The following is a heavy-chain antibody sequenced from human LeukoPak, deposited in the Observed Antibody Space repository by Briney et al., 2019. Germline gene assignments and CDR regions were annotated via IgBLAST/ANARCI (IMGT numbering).Heavy chain of an antibody. J-gene: IGHJ4*02. Sequence: SVKVSCKASGGTFSSYAISWVRQAPGQGLEWMGGIIPIFGTANYAQKFQGRVTITADESTSTAYMELSSLRSEDTAKYYCARDGYYYDSSGYYFDYWGQGTLVTVSS. CDR3: ARDGYYYDSSGYYFDY. CDR2: IIPIFGTA. V-gene: IGHV1-69*01. D-gene: IGHD3-22*01. CDR1: GGTFSSYA.